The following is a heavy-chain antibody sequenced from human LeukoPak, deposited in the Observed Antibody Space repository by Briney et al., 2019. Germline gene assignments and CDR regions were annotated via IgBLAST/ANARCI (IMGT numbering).Heavy chain of an antibody. CDR3: ARLKLLWSNYFDY. D-gene: IGHD2-2*01. Sequence: GGSLRLSCAASGFTFSSYGMSWVRQAPGKGLEWVANIKQDGSEKYYVDSVKGRFTISRDNAKNSLYLQMNSLRAEDTAVYYCARLKLLWSNYFDYWGQGTLVTVSS. CDR2: IKQDGSEK. J-gene: IGHJ4*02. CDR1: GFTFSSYG. V-gene: IGHV3-7*01.